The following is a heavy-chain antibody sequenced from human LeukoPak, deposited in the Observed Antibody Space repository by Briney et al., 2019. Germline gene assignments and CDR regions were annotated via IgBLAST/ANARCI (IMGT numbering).Heavy chain of an antibody. J-gene: IGHJ4*02. CDR2: IIPIFGTA. Sequence: SVKVSYKASGGPFSSYAISWVRQAPGQGLEWMGGIIPIFGTANYAQKFEGRVTIPTDESTSTAYMEPSSLRSEDTAVYYCARGTVGYSSSWSPTTFDYWGQGTLVTVSS. CDR3: ARGTVGYSSSWSPTTFDY. V-gene: IGHV1-69*05. D-gene: IGHD6-13*01. CDR1: GGPFSSYA.